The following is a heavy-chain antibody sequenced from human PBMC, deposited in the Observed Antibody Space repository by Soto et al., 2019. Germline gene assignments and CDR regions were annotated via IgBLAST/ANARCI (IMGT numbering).Heavy chain of an antibody. CDR2: INPSTGGT. Sequence: QEQLVQSGAEVKKPGASVRVSCRASGYVFSDFYLHWGRQAPGQGLEWMVWINPSTGGTKYAAKFQDRVIISSDTSITTVFLEMSGLNSDDTAVFFCARSKAKAGTAEFDSWGQGTQVTVSS. V-gene: IGHV1-2*02. CDR3: ARSKAKAGTAEFDS. D-gene: IGHD6-19*01. CDR1: GYVFSDFY. J-gene: IGHJ4*02.